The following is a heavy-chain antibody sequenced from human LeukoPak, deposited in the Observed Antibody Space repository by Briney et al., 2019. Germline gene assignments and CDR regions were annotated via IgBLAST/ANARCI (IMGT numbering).Heavy chain of an antibody. Sequence: PSETLSLTCAVYGGSFSGYYWSWIRQPPGKGLEWIGEINHSGSTNYNPSLKSRVTISVDTSKNQFSLKLSSVTAADTAVYYCARITPHCSSTSCYSGAFDYWGQGTLVTVS. D-gene: IGHD2-2*02. CDR2: INHSGST. V-gene: IGHV4-34*01. CDR3: ARITPHCSSTSCYSGAFDY. J-gene: IGHJ4*02. CDR1: GGSFSGYY.